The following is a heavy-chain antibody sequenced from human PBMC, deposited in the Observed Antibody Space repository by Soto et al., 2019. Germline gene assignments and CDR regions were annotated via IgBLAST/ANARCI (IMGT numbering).Heavy chain of an antibody. D-gene: IGHD2-21*02. J-gene: IGHJ4*02. CDR3: ARSIVVVTALDY. CDR2: INAGNGNT. Sequence: QVQLVQSGAEEKKPGASVKVSCKASGYTFTSYAMHWVRQAPGQRLEWMGWINAGNGNTKYSQKFQGRVTITRDTSASTAYMELSSLRSADTDVYYCARSIVVVTALDYWGQGTLVTVSS. V-gene: IGHV1-3*05. CDR1: GYTFTSYA.